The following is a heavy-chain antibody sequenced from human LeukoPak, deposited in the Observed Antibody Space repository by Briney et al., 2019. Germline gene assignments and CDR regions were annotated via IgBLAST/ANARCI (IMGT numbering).Heavy chain of an antibody. D-gene: IGHD1-1*01. J-gene: IGHJ4*02. V-gene: IGHV1-69*05. Sequence: SVKVSCKASGGTFITYTINWVRQTPGQGLEWMGGIIPIFGTANYAQKFQGRITITTDDSTSTAYMELSSLRSEDTAVYYCATYMLRDNWNVHTFDSWGQGTLVTVSS. CDR1: GGTFITYT. CDR2: IIPIFGTA. CDR3: ATYMLRDNWNVHTFDS.